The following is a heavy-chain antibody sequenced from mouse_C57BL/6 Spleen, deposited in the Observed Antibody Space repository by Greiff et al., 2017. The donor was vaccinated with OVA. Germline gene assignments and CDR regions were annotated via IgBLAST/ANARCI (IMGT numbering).Heavy chain of an antibody. J-gene: IGHJ4*01. V-gene: IGHV1-64*01. CDR1: GYTFTSYW. CDR3: ARKGYYSNYDAMDY. D-gene: IGHD2-5*01. CDR2: IHPNSGST. Sequence: VQLQQPGAELVKPGASVKLSCKASGYTFTSYWMHWVKQRPGQGLEWIGMIHPNSGSTNYNEKFKSKATLTVDKSSSTAYMQLSSLTSEDSAVYYCARKGYYSNYDAMDYWGQGTSVTVSS.